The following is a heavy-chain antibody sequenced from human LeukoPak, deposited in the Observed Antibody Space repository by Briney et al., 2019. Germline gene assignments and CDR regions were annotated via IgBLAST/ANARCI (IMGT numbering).Heavy chain of an antibody. J-gene: IGHJ3*02. CDR1: GFTFSSFA. V-gene: IGHV3-23*01. CDR3: AKEVGSSWSLSAFDI. Sequence: GGSLRLFCAASGFTFSSFALSWVRQAPGKGLEWVSAISGSGGSTYYADSVKGRFTISRDNSKNTLYLQMNSLRAEDTAVYYCAKEVGSSWSLSAFDIWGQGTMVTVSS. CDR2: ISGSGGST. D-gene: IGHD6-13*01.